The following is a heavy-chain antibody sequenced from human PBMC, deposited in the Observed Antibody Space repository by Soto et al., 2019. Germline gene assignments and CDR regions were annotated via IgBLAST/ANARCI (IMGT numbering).Heavy chain of an antibody. V-gene: IGHV4-30-4*01. D-gene: IGHD3-22*01. CDR2: IYYSGST. CDR1: GGSISSGDYY. J-gene: IGHJ4*02. Sequence: SETLSLTCTVSGGSISSGDYYWSWIRQPPGKGLEWIGYIYYSGSTYYNPSLKSRVTISVDTSKNQFSLKLSSVTAADTAVYYCARVEYYYDSSGQSCENYYFDYWGQGTLVTVSS. CDR3: ARVEYYYDSSGQSCENYYFDY.